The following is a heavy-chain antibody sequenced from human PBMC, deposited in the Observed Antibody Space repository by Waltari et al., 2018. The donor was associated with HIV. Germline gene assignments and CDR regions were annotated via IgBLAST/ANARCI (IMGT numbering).Heavy chain of an antibody. J-gene: IGHJ4*02. CDR2: INQDVRQK. V-gene: IGHV3-7*01. CDR1: GFTFSNFW. Sequence: EVELVESGGVLVQPGGSLRLSCADSGFTFSNFWMSWARQAPGQGLECVANINQDVRQKYYVDSVKGRFTISRDNAKNSLYLQMNSLRAEDTAVYYCARWATSKPFDYWGQGTLVTVSS. D-gene: IGHD6-6*01. CDR3: ARWATSKPFDY.